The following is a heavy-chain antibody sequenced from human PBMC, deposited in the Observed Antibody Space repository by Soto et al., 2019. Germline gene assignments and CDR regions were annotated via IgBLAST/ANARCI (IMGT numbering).Heavy chain of an antibody. CDR3: ARVRVRDYVWGSYRLAPRWFDP. Sequence: ASVKVSCKASGYTFTSYDINWVRQATGQGLEWMGWMNPNSGNTGFAQEFQGRVTMTRNTSISTAYMELSSLRSEDTAVYYCARVRVRDYVWGSYRLAPRWFDPWGQGTLVTVS. CDR2: MNPNSGNT. D-gene: IGHD3-16*02. CDR1: GYTFTSYD. V-gene: IGHV1-8*01. J-gene: IGHJ5*02.